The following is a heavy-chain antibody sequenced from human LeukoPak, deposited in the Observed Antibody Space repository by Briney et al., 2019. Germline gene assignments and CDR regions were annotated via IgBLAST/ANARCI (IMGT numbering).Heavy chain of an antibody. J-gene: IGHJ4*02. CDR1: GFTFSSYW. CDR2: IKQDGSEK. CDR3: ARDRDYGDYPPDY. D-gene: IGHD4-17*01. V-gene: IGHV3-7*04. Sequence: GGSLRLSCAASGFTFSSYWMSWVRQAPGKGLERVANIKQDGSEKYYVDSVKGRFTISRDNAKNSLYLQMNSLRAEDTAVYYCARDRDYGDYPPDYWGQGTLVTVSS.